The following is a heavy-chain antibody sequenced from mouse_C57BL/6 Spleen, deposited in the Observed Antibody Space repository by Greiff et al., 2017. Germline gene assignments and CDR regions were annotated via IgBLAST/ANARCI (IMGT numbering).Heavy chain of an antibody. J-gene: IGHJ3*01. CDR1: GYAFSSYW. V-gene: IGHV1-80*01. CDR2: IYPGDGDT. CDR3: ASGSSPAWFAY. D-gene: IGHD1-1*01. Sequence: VKLQQSGAELVKPGASVKISCKASGYAFSSYWMNWVKQRPGKGLEWIGQIYPGDGDTNYNGKFKGKATLTADKSSSTAYMQLSSLTSEDSAVYFCASGSSPAWFAYWGQGTLVTVSA.